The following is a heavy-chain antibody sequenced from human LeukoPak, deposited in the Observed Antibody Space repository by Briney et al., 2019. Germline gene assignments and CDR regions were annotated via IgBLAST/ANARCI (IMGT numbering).Heavy chain of an antibody. CDR1: GGSISSGGYS. CDR3: TTDTMVRGVITSGTYDY. V-gene: IGHV4-30-2*01. CDR2: IYHSGST. Sequence: SETLSLTCAVSGGSISSGGYSWSWIRQPPGKGLEWIGYIYHSGSTYYNPSLKSRVTISVDRSKNQFSLKLSSVTAEDTAVYYCTTDTMVRGVITSGTYDYWGQGTLVTVSS. D-gene: IGHD3-10*01. J-gene: IGHJ4*02.